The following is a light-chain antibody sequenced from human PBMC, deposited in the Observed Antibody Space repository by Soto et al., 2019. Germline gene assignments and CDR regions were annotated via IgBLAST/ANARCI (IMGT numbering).Light chain of an antibody. CDR3: QSYDNSLSGVV. J-gene: IGLJ2*01. V-gene: IGLV1-40*01. CDR1: RFNIGAGYV. Sequence: QSVLTQPPSVSGAPGQRVTISCTGSRFNIGAGYVVHWYQQLPGTAPKLLLYGNRNRPSGVPDRFSGSKSGTSASLAITGLQAEDEADYYCQSYDNSLSGVVFGGGTKLTVL. CDR2: GNR.